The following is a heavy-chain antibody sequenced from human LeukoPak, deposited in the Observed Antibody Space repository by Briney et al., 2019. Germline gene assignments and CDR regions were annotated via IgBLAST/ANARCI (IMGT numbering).Heavy chain of an antibody. CDR3: AGVDLYSYGTFDY. D-gene: IGHD5-18*01. V-gene: IGHV4-39*07. J-gene: IGHJ4*02. CDR1: GGSISSSSYY. Sequence: PSETLSLTCTVSGGSISSSSYYWGWIRQPPGKGLEWIGSIYYSGNTYYNPSLKSRVTISVDTSKNQFSLKLSSVTAADTAVYYCAGVDLYSYGTFDYWGQGTLVPVSS. CDR2: IYYSGNT.